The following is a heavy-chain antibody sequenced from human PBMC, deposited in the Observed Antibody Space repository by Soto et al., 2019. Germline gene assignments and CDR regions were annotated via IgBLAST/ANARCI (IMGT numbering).Heavy chain of an antibody. Sequence: EVQLVESGGGLVQPGGSLRLSCAASGFTFSSYSMNWVRQAPGKGLEWVSYISSSSSTIYYADSVKGRFTISRDNAKNSLYLQMKSLRDEDTAVYYCARDGREYSGYDHAFDIWGQGTMVTVSS. CDR1: GFTFSSYS. D-gene: IGHD5-12*01. CDR3: ARDGREYSGYDHAFDI. CDR2: ISSSSSTI. V-gene: IGHV3-48*02. J-gene: IGHJ3*02.